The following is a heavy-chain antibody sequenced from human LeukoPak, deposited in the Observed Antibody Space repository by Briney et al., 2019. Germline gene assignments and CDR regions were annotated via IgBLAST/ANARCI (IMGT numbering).Heavy chain of an antibody. CDR1: GCSISSSSYY. CDR3: ARGFYRYYGSGSYDFDY. D-gene: IGHD3-10*01. CDR2: IYNSGST. Sequence: PSETLSLTCIVSGCSISSSSYYWGGIRQPPGNGLEWIGSIYNSGSTYYNLSLKSRVTISVDTSKNQFSLKLSSVTAADTAVYYCARGFYRYYGSGSYDFDYWGQGTLVTVSS. V-gene: IGHV4-39*07. J-gene: IGHJ4*02.